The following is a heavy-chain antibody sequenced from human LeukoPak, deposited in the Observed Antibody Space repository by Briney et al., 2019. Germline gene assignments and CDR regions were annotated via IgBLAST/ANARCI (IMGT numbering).Heavy chain of an antibody. Sequence: GESLKISFKGSGYSFISYWIGWVRQMPGKGLEWMGTIYPGDSNTRYSPSFQGQVSISADKSINTAYLQWSSLKASDTAMYYCARLVLGSKRGAYSSSWYPFHDGMDVWGQGTTVTVSS. CDR3: ARLVLGSKRGAYSSSWYPFHDGMDV. CDR2: IYPGDSNT. CDR1: GYSFISYW. V-gene: IGHV5-51*01. J-gene: IGHJ6*02. D-gene: IGHD6-13*01.